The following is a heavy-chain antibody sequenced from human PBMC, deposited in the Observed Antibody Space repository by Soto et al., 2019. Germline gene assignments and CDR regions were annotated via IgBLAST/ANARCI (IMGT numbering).Heavy chain of an antibody. Sequence: SVQVYLKDSGGAFISYAISWVRQATGQGLEWMGGIIPIFGTANYAQKFQGRITITADESTSTAYMELSSLRSEDTAVYYCARVCDYDSPHLYYFDYWGQGTLVTVSS. V-gene: IGHV1-69*13. CDR2: IIPIFGTA. CDR3: ARVCDYDSPHLYYFDY. D-gene: IGHD3-3*01. CDR1: GGAFISYA. J-gene: IGHJ4*02.